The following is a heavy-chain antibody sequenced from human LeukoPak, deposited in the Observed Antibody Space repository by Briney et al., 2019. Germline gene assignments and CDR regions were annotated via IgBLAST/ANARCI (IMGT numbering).Heavy chain of an antibody. CDR3: AKTPGGFGAFDI. CDR2: ISSSSSYI. J-gene: IGHJ3*02. D-gene: IGHD1-1*01. V-gene: IGHV3-21*01. CDR1: GFTFSSYS. Sequence: PGGSLRLSCAASGFTFSSYSMNWVRQAPGKGLEWVSSISSSSSYIYYADSVKGRFTISRDNAKNSLYLQMNSLRAEDTAVYYCAKTPGGFGAFDIWGQGTMVTVSS.